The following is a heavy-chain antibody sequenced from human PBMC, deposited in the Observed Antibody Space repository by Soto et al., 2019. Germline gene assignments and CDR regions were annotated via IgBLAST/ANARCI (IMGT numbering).Heavy chain of an antibody. CDR3: ATASVWISSSSSPDRNWFDP. V-gene: IGHV1-24*01. D-gene: IGHD6-6*01. J-gene: IGHJ5*02. CDR1: GYTITELS. Sequence: ASVKVSCKVSGYTITELSMHWVRQAPGKGLEWMGGFDPEDGETIYAQKFQGRVTMTEDTSTDTAYMELSSLRSEDTAVYYCATASVWISSSSSPDRNWFDPWGQGTLGTVSS. CDR2: FDPEDGET.